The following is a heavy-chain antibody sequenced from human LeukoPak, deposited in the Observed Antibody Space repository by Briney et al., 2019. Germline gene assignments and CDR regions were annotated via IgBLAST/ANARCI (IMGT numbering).Heavy chain of an antibody. CDR3: ARYRNEALFAFDI. D-gene: IGHD1-14*01. Sequence: PSETLSLTCTVSGGSINNYYWSWIRQPPGKGLDWIGYIYYSVSANYNPSLKSRVTISVDTSKNHFSLKLSSVTAADTAVYYCARYRNEALFAFDIWGQGTMVTVSS. CDR2: IYYSVSA. V-gene: IGHV4-59*01. J-gene: IGHJ3*02. CDR1: GGSINNYY.